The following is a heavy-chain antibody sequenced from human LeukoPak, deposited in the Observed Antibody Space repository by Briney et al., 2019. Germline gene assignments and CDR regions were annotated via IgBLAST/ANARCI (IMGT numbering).Heavy chain of an antibody. J-gene: IGHJ4*02. V-gene: IGHV1-46*01. Sequence: ASVKVSCKASGYTFTSYYMHWVRRAPGQGLEWMGIINPSGGSTSYAQKFQGRVTMTRDTSTSTVYMELSSLRSEDTAVYYCARSRITIFGVVTAPQYWGQGTLVTVSS. CDR2: INPSGGST. CDR1: GYTFTSYY. D-gene: IGHD3-3*01. CDR3: ARSRITIFGVVTAPQY.